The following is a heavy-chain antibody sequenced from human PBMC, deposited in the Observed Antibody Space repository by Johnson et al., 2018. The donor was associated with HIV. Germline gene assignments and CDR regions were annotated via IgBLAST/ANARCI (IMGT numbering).Heavy chain of an antibody. V-gene: IGHV3-15*01. CDR1: GFTFRNAW. D-gene: IGHD6-19*01. CDR2: IKSKTDGGTT. CDR3: TTARNRLWSTSGWTGFWAFDI. Sequence: VQLVESGGGLVKPGGSLRLSCGASGFTFRNAWMSWVRQAPGKGLEWVGRIKSKTDGGTTDYAAPVKGRLTISSDDSKNLLYLQMNSLKIKDTAVYYCTTARNRLWSTSGWTGFWAFDIWGQGTVVTVSS. J-gene: IGHJ3*02.